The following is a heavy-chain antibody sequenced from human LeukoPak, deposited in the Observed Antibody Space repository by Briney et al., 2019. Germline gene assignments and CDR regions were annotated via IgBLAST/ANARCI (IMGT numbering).Heavy chain of an antibody. Sequence: SETLSLTCTVSGGSINNLYWSWIRQSPGKGLEWIGYVHSSGRTDYNPSLRSRVSMSADTSKNQLSLRLTSVTAADTAVYFCARHDEECPGEYCFLLSFDYWGPGSLVTVSS. CDR1: GGSINNLY. CDR2: VHSSGRT. J-gene: IGHJ4*01. V-gene: IGHV4-59*08. CDR3: ARHDEECPGEYCFLLSFDY. D-gene: IGHD2-8*02.